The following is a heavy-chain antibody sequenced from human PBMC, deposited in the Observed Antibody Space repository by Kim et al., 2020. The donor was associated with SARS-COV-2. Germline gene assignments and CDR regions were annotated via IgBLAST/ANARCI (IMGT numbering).Heavy chain of an antibody. J-gene: IGHJ6*02. CDR2: INHSGST. CDR3: ARGRIAARRGYYYYGMDV. Sequence: SETLSLTCAVYGGSFSGYYWSWIRQPPGKGLEWIGEINHSGSTNYNPSLKSRVTISVDTSKNQFSLKLSSVTAADTAVYYCARGRIAARRGYYYYGMDVWGQGTTVTVSS. V-gene: IGHV4-34*01. D-gene: IGHD6-6*01. CDR1: GGSFSGYY.